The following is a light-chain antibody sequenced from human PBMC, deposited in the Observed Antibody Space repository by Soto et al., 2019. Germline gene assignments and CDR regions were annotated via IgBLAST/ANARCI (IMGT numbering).Light chain of an antibody. CDR3: HQYGISPRT. V-gene: IGKV3-20*01. CDR2: STS. CDR1: QSLNSNF. Sequence: EVALTQFPNTLSLSPGERATLSCRASQSLNSNFLVWYQQKPGQAPRLLIPSTSHRATGIPDRFSGSGSGTDFTLTISKLAPEDFAVYYCHQYGISPRTFGPGTKVDVK. J-gene: IGKJ3*01.